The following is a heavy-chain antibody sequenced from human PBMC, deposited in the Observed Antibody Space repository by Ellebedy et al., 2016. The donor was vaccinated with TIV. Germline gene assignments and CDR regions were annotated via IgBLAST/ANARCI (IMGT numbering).Heavy chain of an antibody. CDR2: INQDGSEK. V-gene: IGHV3-7*01. CDR3: ATDGSYGDYRSPAHAFEF. Sequence: GESLKISCAAPGFTFSSYWMSWVRQAPGKGLEWVANINQDGSEKYYADSVRGRFTISRDNAKNSLYLQMNSLGADDSAVYYCATDGSYGDYRSPAHAFEFWGQGTMVTVSS. J-gene: IGHJ3*01. CDR1: GFTFSSYW. D-gene: IGHD4-17*01.